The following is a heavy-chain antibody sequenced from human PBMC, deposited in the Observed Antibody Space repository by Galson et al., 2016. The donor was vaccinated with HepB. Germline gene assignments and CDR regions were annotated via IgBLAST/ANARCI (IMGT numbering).Heavy chain of an antibody. CDR2: MNPNSGNT. Sequence: SVKVSCKASGYTFTNYDINWVRQATGQGLEWMGWMNPNSGNTGYAQKFQGRVSMTRSTSLRTAYMELSSLRSEDTAVYYCAKDHADYESWFDPWGQGTQVTVSS. J-gene: IGHJ5*02. CDR3: AKDHADYESWFDP. V-gene: IGHV1-8*01. CDR1: GYTFTNYD. D-gene: IGHD3-16*01.